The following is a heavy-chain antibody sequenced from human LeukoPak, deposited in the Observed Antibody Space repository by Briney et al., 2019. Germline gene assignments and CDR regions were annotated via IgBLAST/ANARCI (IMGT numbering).Heavy chain of an antibody. J-gene: IGHJ6*02. D-gene: IGHD2-21*01. Sequence: PSETLSLTCTVSGGSISSYYWSWIRQPPGKGLEWIGYIYYSGSTNYNPSLKSRVTISVDTSKNQFSLKLSSVTAADTAVYYCARVVCGGEWCYYYYYGMDVWGQGTTVTVSS. V-gene: IGHV4-59*12. CDR2: IYYSGST. CDR3: ARVVCGGEWCYYYYYGMDV. CDR1: GGSISSYY.